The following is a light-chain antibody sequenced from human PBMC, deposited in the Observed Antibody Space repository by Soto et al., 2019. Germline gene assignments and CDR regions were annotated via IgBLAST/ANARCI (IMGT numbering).Light chain of an antibody. CDR1: QSVASN. CDR2: GAS. Sequence: EIVMTQSPASLSVSPGDGATLSCRASQSVASNVAWYQQKPGQGPRLLIHGASTRAVGVPARFSGSGSGTXFTLTISXXQXXXXXXXXXQQYHNWPPQYTFGQGTKLQIK. J-gene: IGKJ2*01. V-gene: IGKV3-15*01. CDR3: QQYHNWPPQYT.